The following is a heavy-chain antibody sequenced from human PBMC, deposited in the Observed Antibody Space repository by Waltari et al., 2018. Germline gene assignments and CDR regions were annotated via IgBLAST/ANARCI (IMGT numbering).Heavy chain of an antibody. CDR3: ARTGAVAGPDY. CDR1: GYTFTGYY. CDR2: INPNSGGT. Sequence: QVQLVQSGAEVKKPGASVKVSCKASGYTFTGYYMHWVRQAPGQGLEWMGRINPNSGGTNYAQNFQRRVTMTRDTSISTAYMDLSRLRSDDTAVYYCARTGAVAGPDYWGQGTLVTVSS. J-gene: IGHJ4*02. D-gene: IGHD6-19*01. V-gene: IGHV1-2*06.